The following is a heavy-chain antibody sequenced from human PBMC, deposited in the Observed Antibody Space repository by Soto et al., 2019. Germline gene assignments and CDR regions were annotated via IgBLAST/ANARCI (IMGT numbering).Heavy chain of an antibody. D-gene: IGHD2-15*01. CDR1: GFTFSSYA. J-gene: IGHJ4*02. CDR3: ARDPYCSGGSCFLFDY. Sequence: QVQLVESGGGVVQPGRSLRLSCAASGFTFSSYAMHWVRQAPGKGLEWVAVISYDGSNKYYADSVKGRFTISRDNSKNTLYLQMNSLGAEDTAVYYCARDPYCSGGSCFLFDYWGQGTLVTVSS. V-gene: IGHV3-30-3*01. CDR2: ISYDGSNK.